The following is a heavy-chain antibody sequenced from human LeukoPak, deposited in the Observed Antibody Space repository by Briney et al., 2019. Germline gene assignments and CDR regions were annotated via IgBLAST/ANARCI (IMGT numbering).Heavy chain of an antibody. CDR2: AYYNGST. D-gene: IGHD1-26*01. CDR1: DDSIRSYY. J-gene: IGHJ6*02. CDR3: ARLGALALVGPDYYYYGLDF. V-gene: IGHV4-59*08. Sequence: SETLSLTCTVSDDSIRSYYWSWIRQPPGKGLEWIGYAYYNGSTNYNPSLNSRVTISVDTSKNQFSLKLTSVTAADTAVYYCARLGALALVGPDYYYYGLDFWGQATTVTVSS.